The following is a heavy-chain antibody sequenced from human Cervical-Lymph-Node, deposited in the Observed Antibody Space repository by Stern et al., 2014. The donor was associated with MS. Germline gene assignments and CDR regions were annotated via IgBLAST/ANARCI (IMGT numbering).Heavy chain of an antibody. Sequence: QVQLVQSGAEVKKPGSSVKVSCKSSGGTFSTHAISWVRQAPGQGLARLGRIIPILDTTEYAQSFRGRLTIDADESTETAYMELRRLTPDDTAVYYCAREKSDCSGGSCFSSLDYWGQGTLVTVSS. CDR3: AREKSDCSGGSCFSSLDY. D-gene: IGHD2-15*01. CDR1: GGTFSTHA. J-gene: IGHJ4*02. CDR2: IIPILDTT. V-gene: IGHV1-69*11.